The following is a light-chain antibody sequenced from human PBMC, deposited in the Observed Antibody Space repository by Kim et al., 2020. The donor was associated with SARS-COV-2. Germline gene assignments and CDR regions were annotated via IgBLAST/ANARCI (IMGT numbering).Light chain of an antibody. CDR1: QSVSSSY. Sequence: SPGESAPLSCRASQSVSSSYLAWYQQKPGQAPRLLIYGASSRATGIPDRFSGSGSGTDFTLTISRLEPEDFAVYYCQQYGSSSLTFGGGTKVDIK. CDR2: GAS. CDR3: QQYGSSSLT. V-gene: IGKV3-20*01. J-gene: IGKJ4*01.